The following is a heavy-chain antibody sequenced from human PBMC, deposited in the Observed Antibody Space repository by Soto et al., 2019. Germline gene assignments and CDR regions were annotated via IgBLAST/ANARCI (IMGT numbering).Heavy chain of an antibody. CDR2: IYYSGST. Sequence: QLQLQESGPGLVKPSETLSLTCTVSGGSISSSSYYWGWIRQPPGKGLEWIGSIYYSGSTYYNPSLKVRVPISGETSTNQFSLKLRSVPAADTAVYYCASRLYYDSSGFEGGGMDVWGQGTTVTVSS. CDR1: GGSISSSSYY. D-gene: IGHD3-22*01. J-gene: IGHJ6*02. V-gene: IGHV4-39*01. CDR3: ASRLYYDSSGFEGGGMDV.